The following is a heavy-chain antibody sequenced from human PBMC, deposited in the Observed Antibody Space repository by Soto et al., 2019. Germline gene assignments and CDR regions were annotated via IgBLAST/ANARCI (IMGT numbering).Heavy chain of an antibody. D-gene: IGHD3-22*01. CDR2: VYYSGTT. CDR3: ARVIVDSFDSSGYPDS. Sequence: QVQLQESGPGLVKASQTLSLTCTVSGGSINNYKNYWSWIRQPPGKGLEWIGYVYYSGTTHYNPSLKSRLTMSIDTSKNQFSLNLTSVIAADAAVYYCARVIVDSFDSSGYPDSWGQGTLVTVSP. J-gene: IGHJ4*02. V-gene: IGHV4-30-4*01. CDR1: GGSINNYKNY.